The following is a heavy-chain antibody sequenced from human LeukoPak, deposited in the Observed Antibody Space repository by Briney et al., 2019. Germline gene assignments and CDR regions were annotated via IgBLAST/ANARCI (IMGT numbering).Heavy chain of an antibody. D-gene: IGHD6-13*01. V-gene: IGHV4-34*01. Sequence: SETLSLTCAVYGGSFSGYYWSWIRQPPGKGLEWIGEINHRGSTNYNPSLKSRVTISVDTSKNQFSLKLSSVTAADTAVYYCARDLNKQQLAPGGYRGQGTLVTVSS. CDR2: INHRGST. J-gene: IGHJ4*02. CDR1: GGSFSGYY. CDR3: ARDLNKQQLAPGGY.